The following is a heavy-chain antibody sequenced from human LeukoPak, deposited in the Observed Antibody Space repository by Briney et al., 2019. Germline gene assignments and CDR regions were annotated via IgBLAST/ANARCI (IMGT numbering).Heavy chain of an antibody. Sequence: ASVKVCCEAFGFTLTAYYVHWFRQAPGQGLEWLGWINPTTGHTKNAEKLQGRVTMTRYTPITTVYMELNRLRSDDTATYYCARGGSGMVDLWGQGTLVSVSS. V-gene: IGHV1-2*02. CDR3: ARGGSGMVDL. CDR2: INPTTGHT. D-gene: IGHD3-10*01. CDR1: GFTLTAYY. J-gene: IGHJ5*02.